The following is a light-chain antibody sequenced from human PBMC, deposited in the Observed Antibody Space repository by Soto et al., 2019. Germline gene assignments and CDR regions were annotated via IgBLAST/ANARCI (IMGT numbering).Light chain of an antibody. CDR3: GTWDSGLSAGGV. V-gene: IGLV1-51*01. Sequence: QSALTQPPSVSAAPGQSVTISCSGSSSNIGNNYVSWYQQLPGTAPKLIIYENSKRPSGIPDRFYGSKSGTSATLAITGLPTGDAADYYCGTWDSGLSAGGVFGGGTKLTVL. CDR2: ENS. J-gene: IGLJ3*02. CDR1: SSNIGNNY.